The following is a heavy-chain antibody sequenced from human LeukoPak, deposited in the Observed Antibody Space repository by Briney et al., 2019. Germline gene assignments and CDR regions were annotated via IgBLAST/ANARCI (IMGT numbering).Heavy chain of an antibody. D-gene: IGHD5-12*01. CDR2: IYSGGST. J-gene: IGHJ6*02. Sequence: GGSLRLSCAASGFTVSSNYMSWVRHAPGKGLEWVSVIYSGGSTNYADSVRGRFTISRDNSKNTLYLQMNSLRDEDTAVYYCARGRYEISAAMDVWGQGTTVTVSS. V-gene: IGHV3-53*01. CDR1: GFTVSSNY. CDR3: ARGRYEISAAMDV.